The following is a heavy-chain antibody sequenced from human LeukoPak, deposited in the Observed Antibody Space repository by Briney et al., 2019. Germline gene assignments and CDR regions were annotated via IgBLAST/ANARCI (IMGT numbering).Heavy chain of an antibody. Sequence: SETLSLTCTVSGGSISTYYWSWIRQPPGEGLEWIGYISNSGTTNYNPSLKSRVTISVDTSKNQLSLKLSSVTAADTAVYHCVRLQPNTGEWAFDIWGQGTMVSVSS. D-gene: IGHD1-1*01. CDR1: GGSISTYY. CDR3: VRLQPNTGEWAFDI. J-gene: IGHJ3*02. V-gene: IGHV4-59*01. CDR2: ISNSGTT.